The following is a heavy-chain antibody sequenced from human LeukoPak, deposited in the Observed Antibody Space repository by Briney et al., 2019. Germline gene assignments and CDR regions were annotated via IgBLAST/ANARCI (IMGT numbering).Heavy chain of an antibody. J-gene: IGHJ4*02. V-gene: IGHV3-74*01. Sequence: GGSLRLSCAASGLTFTNYWMHWLRQAPGKGLVWVSRIHSDGINTVYADSVKGRFTISRDNAKNMLYLQMHSLRVEDTALYYCATGLVSAYEYWGQGTPVTVSS. CDR2: IHSDGINT. CDR3: ATGLVSAYEY. CDR1: GLTFTNYW. D-gene: IGHD2-21*01.